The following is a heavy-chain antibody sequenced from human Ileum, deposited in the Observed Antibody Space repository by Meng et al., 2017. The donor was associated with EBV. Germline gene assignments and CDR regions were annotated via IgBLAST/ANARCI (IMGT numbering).Heavy chain of an antibody. D-gene: IGHD3-22*01. CDR3: ASSDYYRSDY. J-gene: IGHJ4*02. V-gene: IGHV4-4*02. CDR2: TSHSGST. Sequence: AQLQGPCPGPVKPSQTLALTCAVSGGSISRSDWWSWVRQPPGKGLEWIGETSHSGSTNYSPSLKSRVTISLDKSKNQLSLKLNSVTAADTAVYYCASSDYYRSDYWGQGTLVTVSS. CDR1: GGSISRSDW.